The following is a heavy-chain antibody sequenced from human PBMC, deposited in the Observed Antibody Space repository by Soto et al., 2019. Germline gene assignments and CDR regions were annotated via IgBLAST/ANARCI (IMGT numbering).Heavy chain of an antibody. CDR1: GGSFSGYY. Sequence: SETLSLTCAVYGGSFSGYYWSWVRQPQGKVLGWIGEINHSGSTNYNPSLKSRVTISVDTSKNQFSVKLSSVTAADTAVYYCARGNCSGGSCYSEQYFQHWGQGTLVTVSS. CDR3: ARGNCSGGSCYSEQYFQH. D-gene: IGHD2-15*01. CDR2: INHSGST. V-gene: IGHV4-34*01. J-gene: IGHJ1*01.